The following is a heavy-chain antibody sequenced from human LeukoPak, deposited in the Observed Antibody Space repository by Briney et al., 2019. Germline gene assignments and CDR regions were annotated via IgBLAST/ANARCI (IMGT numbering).Heavy chain of an antibody. CDR3: ARGPEAVLLWFGERGGLDY. Sequence: SETLSLTCAVYGGSFSGYYWSWIRQPPGKGLEWIGEINHSGSTNYNPSLKSRVTISVDTSKNQFSLKLSSVTAADTAVYYCARGPEAVLLWFGERGGLDYWGQGTLVTVSS. J-gene: IGHJ4*02. CDR2: INHSGST. V-gene: IGHV4-34*01. CDR1: GGSFSGYY. D-gene: IGHD3-10*01.